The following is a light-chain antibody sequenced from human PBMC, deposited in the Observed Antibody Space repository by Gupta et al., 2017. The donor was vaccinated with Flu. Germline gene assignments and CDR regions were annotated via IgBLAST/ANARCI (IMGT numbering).Light chain of an antibody. CDR1: DSVNMW. CDR2: ETS. Sequence: SPRSASVGDRVTITCRASDSVNMWLAWYQQKPGKAPKIMIYETSNVESGAPSRFRGSGSGTEFTLTISSLQPDDFATYYCQHYNSYSVFACGPGTKVDIK. V-gene: IGKV1-5*03. CDR3: QHYNSYSVFA. J-gene: IGKJ3*01.